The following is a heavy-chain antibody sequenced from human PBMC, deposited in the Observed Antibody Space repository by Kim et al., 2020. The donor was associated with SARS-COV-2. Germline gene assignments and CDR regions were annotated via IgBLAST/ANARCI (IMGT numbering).Heavy chain of an antibody. CDR2: IYYSGST. D-gene: IGHD1-26*01. V-gene: IGHV4-59*01. CDR3: ARARYSGSYYHAFDI. Sequence: SETLSLTCTVSGGSISSYYWSWIRQPPGKGLEWIGYIYYSGSTNYNPSLKSRVTISVDTSKNQFSLKLSSVTAADTAVYYCARARYSGSYYHAFDIWGQGTMVTVSS. CDR1: GGSISSYY. J-gene: IGHJ3*02.